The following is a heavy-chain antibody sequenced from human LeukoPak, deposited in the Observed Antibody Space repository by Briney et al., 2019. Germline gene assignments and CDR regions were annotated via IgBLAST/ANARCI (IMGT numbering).Heavy chain of an antibody. CDR1: GGSISSYY. D-gene: IGHD4-23*01. CDR3: ARDGGGNRNFDY. J-gene: IGHJ4*02. V-gene: IGHV4-59*12. Sequence: PSETLSLTCTVSGGSISSYYWSWIRQPPGKGLEWIGYVYYSGSTNYNPSLKSRVTLSEDVSKSQFYLRLTSVTAADTAVYYCARDGGGNRNFDYWGQGTLVTVSS. CDR2: VYYSGST.